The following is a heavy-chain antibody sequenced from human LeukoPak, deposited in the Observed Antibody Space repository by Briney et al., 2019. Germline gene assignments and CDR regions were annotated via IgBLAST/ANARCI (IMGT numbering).Heavy chain of an antibody. Sequence: GGSLRLSCAASGFTFSSYSMNWVRQAPGKWLEWVSSISSSSSYIYYADSVKGRFTISRDNAKKSLYLQMNSLRAEDTAVYYCARDPDFSSGWYFDYWGQGTLVTVSS. J-gene: IGHJ4*02. CDR1: GFTFSSYS. V-gene: IGHV3-21*01. CDR3: ARDPDFSSGWYFDY. CDR2: ISSSSSYI. D-gene: IGHD6-19*01.